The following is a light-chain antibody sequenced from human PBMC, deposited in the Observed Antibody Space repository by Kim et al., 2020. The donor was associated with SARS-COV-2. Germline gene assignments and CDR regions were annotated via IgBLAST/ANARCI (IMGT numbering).Light chain of an antibody. CDR3: AAWDDSLNGPV. CDR1: SSNIGSNT. V-gene: IGLV1-44*01. Sequence: QSVLTQPPSASGTPGQWVTISCSGSSSNIGSNTVNWYQQLPGTAPKLLNYSNNQRPSGVPDRFSGSKSGTSASLAISGLQSGDEAGYYCAAWDDSLNGPVFGGGTQLTVL. J-gene: IGLJ7*01. CDR2: SNN.